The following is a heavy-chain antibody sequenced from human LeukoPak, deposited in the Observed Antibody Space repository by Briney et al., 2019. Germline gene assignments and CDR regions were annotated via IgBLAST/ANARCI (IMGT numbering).Heavy chain of an antibody. J-gene: IGHJ4*02. Sequence: SETLSLTCSVSGGSVSSSSYYWGWIRQPPGKGLEWIGSIYYSGGTYYNPSLKSRVIISVDTSKNQFPLKLSSVTAADTAVYYCARAEPGYSYGQYFDYWGQGTLVTVSS. D-gene: IGHD5-18*01. CDR2: IYYSGGT. CDR1: GGSVSSSSYY. V-gene: IGHV4-39*06. CDR3: ARAEPGYSYGQYFDY.